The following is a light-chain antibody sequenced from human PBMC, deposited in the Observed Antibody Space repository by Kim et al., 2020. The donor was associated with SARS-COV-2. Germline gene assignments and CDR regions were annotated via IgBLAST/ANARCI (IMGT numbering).Light chain of an antibody. CDR3: QLYVSSPPRVT. V-gene: IGKV3-20*01. Sequence: DIVLTQSPGTLSLSPGERATLSCRASQSVSSRFLAWYQQKPGQAPRPLIYGTSSRATGIPDRFSGTGSGKDFTLTISRLEPEDFAVYYCQLYVSSPPRVTFGGGTKVDIK. CDR1: QSVSSRF. CDR2: GTS. J-gene: IGKJ4*01.